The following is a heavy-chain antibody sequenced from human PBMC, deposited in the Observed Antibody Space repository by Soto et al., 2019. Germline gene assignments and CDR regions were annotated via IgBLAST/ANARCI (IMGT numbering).Heavy chain of an antibody. V-gene: IGHV1-3*01. J-gene: IGHJ4*02. CDR3: AKDPWVRDTEMVTIEY. CDR1: GYTYTCYA. Sequence: GASVKVSCEASGYTYTCYAMHCVRQAPGQRLEWMGWINAGNGNTKYSQKFQGRVNITRDTSASTVYMELNSLRADDTAVYYCAKDPWVRDTEMVTIEYWGLGTLVTVSS. CDR2: INAGNGNT. D-gene: IGHD5-18*01.